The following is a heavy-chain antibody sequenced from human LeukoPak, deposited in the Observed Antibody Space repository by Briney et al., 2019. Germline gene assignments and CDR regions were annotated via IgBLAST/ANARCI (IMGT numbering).Heavy chain of an antibody. J-gene: IGHJ3*02. V-gene: IGHV3-7*04. D-gene: IGHD3-22*01. CDR2: IKQDGSEK. CDR3: ARGPRYYDDSGFHYGVFDI. Sequence: GGSLRLSCAASGFTFSSYWMSWVRQAPGKGLEWVANIKQDGSEKYYVDSVKGRFTISRDNAKDSLYLQMNSLRVDDTAVYYCARGPRYYDDSGFHYGVFDIWGQGTVVTVSS. CDR1: GFTFSSYW.